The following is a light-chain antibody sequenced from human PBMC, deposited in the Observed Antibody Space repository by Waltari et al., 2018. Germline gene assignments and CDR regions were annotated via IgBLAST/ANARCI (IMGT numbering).Light chain of an antibody. CDR3: QQYNVWPRT. J-gene: IGKJ3*01. Sequence: SCRASQSVSDKLAWYQQKPGQAPRLLIYGASKRASDIPDRFSGSGSGTEFTLTISSLQSEDFAAYYCQQYNVWPRTFGPGTKVDIK. CDR1: QSVSDK. V-gene: IGKV3-15*01. CDR2: GAS.